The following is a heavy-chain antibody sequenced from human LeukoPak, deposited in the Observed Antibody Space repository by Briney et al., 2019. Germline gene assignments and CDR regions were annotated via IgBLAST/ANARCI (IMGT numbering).Heavy chain of an antibody. D-gene: IGHD3-22*01. J-gene: IGHJ4*02. Sequence: GGSVKVSCKASGYTFTGYYMHWVRQAPGQGLEWMGWINPNSGGTNFAQTLQGRVTMTRDTSISTAYLELSRLRSDDTAVYYCASALNYYDSTSQEGNWGQGTLVTVSS. V-gene: IGHV1-2*02. CDR2: INPNSGGT. CDR3: ASALNYYDSTSQEGN. CDR1: GYTFTGYY.